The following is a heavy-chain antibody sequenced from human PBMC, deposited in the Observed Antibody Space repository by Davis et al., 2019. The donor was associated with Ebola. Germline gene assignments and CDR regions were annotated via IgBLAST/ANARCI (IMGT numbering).Heavy chain of an antibody. CDR2: LGTSADT. D-gene: IGHD1-26*01. J-gene: IGHJ3*02. V-gene: IGHV3-23*01. CDR3: AKDTSKIWFDI. Sequence: GESLKIPCAASGFVFSRYVMSWVRRAPGKGLEWVSTLGTSADTYYADSVKGRFTISRDNSKNTLYLQMNGLRVEDTAIYYCAKDTSKIWFDIWGQGTMVTVSS. CDR1: GFVFSRYV.